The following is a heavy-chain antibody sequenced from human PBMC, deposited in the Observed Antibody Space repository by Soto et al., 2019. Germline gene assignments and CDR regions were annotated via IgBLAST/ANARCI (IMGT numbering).Heavy chain of an antibody. CDR1: GFSLSTGGVG. D-gene: IGHD6-13*01. J-gene: IGHJ4*02. V-gene: IGHV2-5*02. Sequence: QITLKESGPPLVKPTQTLTLTCTFSGFSLSTGGVGVGWIRQPPGKALECLALLYWDDDKRYTPSLEKRLTLTRDISRNQVVLTMTNMDPVDTATYYCARRQSSSGNYDYWGQGTLVTVSS. CDR2: LYWDDDK. CDR3: ARRQSSSGNYDY.